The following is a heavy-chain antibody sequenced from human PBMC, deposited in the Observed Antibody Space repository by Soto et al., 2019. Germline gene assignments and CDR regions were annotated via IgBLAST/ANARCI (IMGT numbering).Heavy chain of an antibody. J-gene: IGHJ5*02. CDR2: IYYSGST. CDR1: GGSISSYY. CDR3: ARDQVTIFGLVPTGWIDP. D-gene: IGHD3-3*01. Sequence: SETLSLTCTVSGGSISSYYWSWIRQPPGKGLEWIGYIYYSGSTNYNPSLKSRVTISVDTSKNQFSLKLSSVTAADTAVYYCARDQVTIFGLVPTGWIDPWGQGTLVTVSS. V-gene: IGHV4-59*01.